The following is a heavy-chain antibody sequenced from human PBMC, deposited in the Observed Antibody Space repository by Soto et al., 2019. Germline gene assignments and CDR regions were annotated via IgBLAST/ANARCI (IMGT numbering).Heavy chain of an antibody. D-gene: IGHD3-9*01. J-gene: IGHJ3*02. CDR3: ARSRHSNPYYDILTGTLGDAFDI. CDR1: GYTFTSYY. Sequence: GASVNVSCKASGYTFTSYYMHWVRQAPGQGLEWMGIINPSGGSTSYAQKFQGRVTMTRDTSTSTVYMELSSLRSEDTAVYYCARSRHSNPYYDILTGTLGDAFDIWGQGTMVTVSS. V-gene: IGHV1-46*03. CDR2: INPSGGST.